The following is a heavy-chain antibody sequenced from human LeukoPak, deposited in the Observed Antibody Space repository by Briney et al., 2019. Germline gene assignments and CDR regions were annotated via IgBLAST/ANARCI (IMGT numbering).Heavy chain of an antibody. D-gene: IGHD6-13*01. J-gene: IGHJ4*02. V-gene: IGHV3-30*02. Sequence: GVCLRLSCAASVINFRSSRRHWVRQAPGKGLEWVPFIQNDGSDKYYAAYVKGRFTISRDNSKNTVYLHMASLRADDTALYYCAREGGRAVPGRFDQWGQGTLVTVSS. CDR2: IQNDGSDK. CDR1: VINFRSSR. CDR3: AREGGRAVPGRFDQ.